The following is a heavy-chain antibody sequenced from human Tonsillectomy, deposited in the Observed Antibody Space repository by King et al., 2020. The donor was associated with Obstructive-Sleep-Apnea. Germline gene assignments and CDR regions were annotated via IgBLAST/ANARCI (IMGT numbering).Heavy chain of an antibody. CDR3: AREEGSYGPLSAFDL. V-gene: IGHV3-9*01. Sequence: VQLVESGGGLVQPGRSLRLSCAASGFNFGDYGMHWVRQAPGKGLEWVSGILWNSVSMVYAESVKGRFTISRDNAKNSLYLQMNSLRPDDTALYFCAREEGSYGPLSAFDLXGQGTLVTVSS. CDR2: ILWNSVSM. J-gene: IGHJ3*01. CDR1: GFNFGDYG. D-gene: IGHD3-16*01.